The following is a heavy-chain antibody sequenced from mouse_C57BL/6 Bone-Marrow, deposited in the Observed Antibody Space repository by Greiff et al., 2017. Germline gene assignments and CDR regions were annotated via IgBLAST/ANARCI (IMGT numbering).Heavy chain of an antibody. CDR1: GYTFTSYW. J-gene: IGHJ4*01. CDR2: IYPSDSET. V-gene: IGHV1-61*01. D-gene: IGHD2-3*01. Sequence: QVQLQQPGAELVRPGSSVKLSCKASGYTFTSYWMDWVKQRPGQGLEWIGNIYPSDSETHYNQKFKDKATLTVDKSSSTAYMQLSSLTSEDSAVYDCARQGGYYYYAMDYWGQGTSVTVSS. CDR3: ARQGGYYYYAMDY.